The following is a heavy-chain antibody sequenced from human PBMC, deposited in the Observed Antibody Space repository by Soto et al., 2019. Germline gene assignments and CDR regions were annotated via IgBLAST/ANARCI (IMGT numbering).Heavy chain of an antibody. V-gene: IGHV3-9*01. Sequence: EVQLVESGGGLVQPGRSLRLSCAASGFTFDDYAMNWVRQAPGKGLECVSGISWNSGSIGYADSVKGRFTISRDNAKNSLYLQMNSLRAEDTALYYCAKDRGRSGSYRPPIVDYWGQGTLVTVSS. D-gene: IGHD1-26*01. J-gene: IGHJ4*02. CDR3: AKDRGRSGSYRPPIVDY. CDR1: GFTFDDYA. CDR2: ISWNSGSI.